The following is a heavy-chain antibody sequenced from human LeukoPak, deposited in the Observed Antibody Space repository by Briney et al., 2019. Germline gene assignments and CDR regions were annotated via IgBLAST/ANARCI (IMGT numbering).Heavy chain of an antibody. J-gene: IGHJ6*02. CDR1: GGSISSYY. CDR3: ARFRGVPYYYGMDV. CDR2: IYYSGST. D-gene: IGHD3-10*01. Sequence: SETLSLTCTVSGGSISSYYWSWIRQPPGKGLEWIGYIYYSGSTNYNPSLKSRATISLDTSKNQFSLKLTSVTAADTAVYYCARFRGVPYYYGMDVWGQGTTVTVSS. V-gene: IGHV4-59*01.